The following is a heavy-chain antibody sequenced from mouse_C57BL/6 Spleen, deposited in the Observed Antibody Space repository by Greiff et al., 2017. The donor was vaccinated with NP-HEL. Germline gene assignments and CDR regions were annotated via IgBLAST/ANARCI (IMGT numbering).Heavy chain of an antibody. V-gene: IGHV5-17*01. CDR3: ARPYYNPFAY. J-gene: IGHJ3*01. CDR2: ISSGSSTI. D-gene: IGHD2-12*01. CDR1: GFTFSDYG. Sequence: EVKLVESGGGLVKPGGSLKLSCAASGFTFSDYGMHWVRQAPEKGLEWVAYISSGSSTIYYADTVKGRFTISRDNAKNTLFLQMTSLRSEDTAMYYCARPYYNPFAYWGQGTLVTVSA.